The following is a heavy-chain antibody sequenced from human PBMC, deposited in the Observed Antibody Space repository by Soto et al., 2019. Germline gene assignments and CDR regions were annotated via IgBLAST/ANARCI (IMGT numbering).Heavy chain of an antibody. CDR3: ARRIEAGGYYNSAFDV. V-gene: IGHV5-51*01. D-gene: IGHD6-13*01. J-gene: IGHJ6*02. Sequence: GESLKISCKGSGYSFTSYWIGWVRQMPGKGLEWMGIIYPGDSDTRDSPSFQGHVTISADKSTGTAYLQWSSLKAADTSIYYCARRIEAGGYYNSAFDVWGQGTTVTVSS. CDR1: GYSFTSYW. CDR2: IYPGDSDT.